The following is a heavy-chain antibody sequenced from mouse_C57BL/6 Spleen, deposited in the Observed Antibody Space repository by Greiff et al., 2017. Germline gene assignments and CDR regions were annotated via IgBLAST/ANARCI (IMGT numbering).Heavy chain of an antibody. D-gene: IGHD3-1*01. J-gene: IGHJ2*01. CDR3: ASGNRDGDFDY. V-gene: IGHV1-64*01. Sequence: QVQLQQPGAELVKPGASVKLSCKASGYTFTSYWMHWVKQRPGQGLEWIGMIHPNSGSTNYNEKFKSKATLTVDKSSSTAYLQLSSLTSEDSAVYYCASGNRDGDFDYWGQGTTLTVSS. CDR1: GYTFTSYW. CDR2: IHPNSGST.